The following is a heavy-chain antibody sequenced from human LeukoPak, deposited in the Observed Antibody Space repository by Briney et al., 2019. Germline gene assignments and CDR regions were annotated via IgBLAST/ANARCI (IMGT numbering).Heavy chain of an antibody. CDR1: GYTLTSYY. CDR2: INPSGGST. V-gene: IGHV1-46*01. D-gene: IGHD6-6*01. CDR3: ARGRGQLVFLTGVSYNWFDP. Sequence: GASVKVSCKASGYTLTSYYMHWVRQAPGQGLEWMGIINPSGGSTSYAQKFQGRVTMTRDTSTSTVYMELSSLRSEDTAVYYCARGRGQLVFLTGVSYNWFDPWGQGTLVTVSS. J-gene: IGHJ5*02.